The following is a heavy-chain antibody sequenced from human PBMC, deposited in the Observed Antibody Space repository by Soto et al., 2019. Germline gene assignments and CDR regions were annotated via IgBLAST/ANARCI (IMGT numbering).Heavy chain of an antibody. CDR3: ARESRITIFGVIYSLFDY. J-gene: IGHJ4*02. Sequence: SETLSLTCTVSGDSISGGDYYWNWIRQPPGKGLEWIGHIHYSGSTYYNPSLKSRVTISVDRSKNQLSLKLTSVTAADTAVFYCARESRITIFGVIYSLFDYWGQGTLVTVSS. D-gene: IGHD3-3*01. CDR1: GDSISGGDYY. CDR2: IHYSGST. V-gene: IGHV4-30-4*01.